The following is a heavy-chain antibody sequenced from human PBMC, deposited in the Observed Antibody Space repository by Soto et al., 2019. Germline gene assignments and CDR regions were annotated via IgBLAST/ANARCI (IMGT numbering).Heavy chain of an antibody. D-gene: IGHD1-26*01. CDR1: GFTFNNYA. J-gene: IGHJ6*02. V-gene: IGHV3-23*01. CDR2: ISFSGFTT. CDR3: ARDFVVGGPTINYYYGMDV. Sequence: PGGSLRLSCAASGFTFNNYAMSWVRQAPGKGLEWVSTISFSGFTTYYADSVKGRFTISRDNSKNTLYLQMNSLGAEDTAVYYCARDFVVGGPTINYYYGMDVWGQGTTVTVSS.